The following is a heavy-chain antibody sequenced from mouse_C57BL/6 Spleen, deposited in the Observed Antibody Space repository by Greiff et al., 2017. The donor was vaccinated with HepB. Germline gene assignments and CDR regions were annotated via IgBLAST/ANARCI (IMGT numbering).Heavy chain of an antibody. CDR3: TRGSGFAY. J-gene: IGHJ3*01. V-gene: IGHV1-15*01. CDR1: GYTFTDYE. CDR2: IDPETGGT. Sequence: VQLQQSGAELVRPGASVTLSCKASGYTFTDYEMPWVKQTPVHGLEWIGAIDPETGGTAYNQKFKGKAILTADKSSSTAYMELRSLTSEDSAVYYCTRGSGFAYWGQGTLVTVSA.